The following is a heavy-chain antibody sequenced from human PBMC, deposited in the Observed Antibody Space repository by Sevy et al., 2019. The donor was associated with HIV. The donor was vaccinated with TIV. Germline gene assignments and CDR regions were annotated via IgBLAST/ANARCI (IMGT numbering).Heavy chain of an antibody. V-gene: IGHV3-49*04. Sequence: GGSLRLSCTASGFTFGDYAMSWVRQAPGKGLEWVGFIRSKAYGGTPEYAASVKGRFTFSRDDSKSIAYMQMNSLKTADQAVYYCSREGPGRGSSGWYRYDYWGQGTLVTVSS. J-gene: IGHJ4*02. CDR2: IRSKAYGGTP. CDR1: GFTFGDYA. D-gene: IGHD6-19*01. CDR3: SREGPGRGSSGWYRYDY.